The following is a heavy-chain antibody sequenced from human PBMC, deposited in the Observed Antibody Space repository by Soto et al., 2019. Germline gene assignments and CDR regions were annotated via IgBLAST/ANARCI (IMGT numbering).Heavy chain of an antibody. CDR2: IYSGGSA. CDR1: GFTVSSNY. CDR3: ARHGYSYGGSYFDY. V-gene: IGHV3-66*04. D-gene: IGHD5-18*01. Sequence: EVQLVESGGGLVQPGGSLRLSCAASGFTVSSNYMSWVRQAPGKGLEWVSVIYSGGSAYYADSVKGRFTISRDNSKNTLYLQMNSLGAEDTAVYYCARHGYSYGGSYFDYWGQGTLVTVSS. J-gene: IGHJ4*02.